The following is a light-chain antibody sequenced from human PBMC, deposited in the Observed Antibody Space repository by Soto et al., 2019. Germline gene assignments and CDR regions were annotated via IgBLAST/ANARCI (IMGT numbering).Light chain of an antibody. J-gene: IGKJ4*01. V-gene: IGKV1-39*01. CDR3: QQSYGTPLH. CDR1: QSISNY. CDR2: AAS. Sequence: DMEMTQSPSSLSASVGDRVTITCRASQSISNYLNGYQHKPGKVPKLLIYAASSLQSGVPTRFSGSGAGTDFTLTINSLQPEDLAPYDCQQSYGTPLHFGGGTKIEIK.